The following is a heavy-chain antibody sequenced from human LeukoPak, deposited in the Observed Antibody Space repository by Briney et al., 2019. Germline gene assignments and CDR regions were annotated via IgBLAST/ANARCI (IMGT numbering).Heavy chain of an antibody. CDR1: GGSFSGYY. Sequence: PSETLSLTCAVYGGSFSGYYWSWLRQPPGKGLEWIGEINHSGSTNYNPSLKSRVTISVDTSKNQFSLKLSSVTAADTAVYYCARGRWYYYDSSVPGGNWLDPWGQGTLVTVSS. V-gene: IGHV4-34*01. D-gene: IGHD3-22*01. CDR2: INHSGST. J-gene: IGHJ5*02. CDR3: ARGRWYYYDSSVPGGNWLDP.